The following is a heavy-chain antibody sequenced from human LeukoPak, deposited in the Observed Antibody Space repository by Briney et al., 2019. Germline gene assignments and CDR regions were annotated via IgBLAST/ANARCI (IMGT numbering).Heavy chain of an antibody. J-gene: IGHJ5*02. D-gene: IGHD3-10*01. V-gene: IGHV4-34*01. CDR1: GGSFSGYY. CDR3: ARDETHFYGSGSSNWFDP. Sequence: SETLSLTCAVYGGSFSGYYWNWIRQPPGKRLEWIGEINHGGDTYYNPSLKSRVTISLDTSKNQFSLNLSSVTAADTAVYYCARDETHFYGSGSSNWFDPWGQGILVTVSS. CDR2: INHGGDT.